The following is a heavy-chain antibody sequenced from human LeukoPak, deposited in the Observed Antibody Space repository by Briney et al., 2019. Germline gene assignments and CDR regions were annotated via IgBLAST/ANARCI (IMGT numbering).Heavy chain of an antibody. Sequence: SETLSLTCAVYGGSFSGYYWSWIRQPPGKGLEWIGEINHSGSTNYNPSFKSRVTISVDTSKNQFSLKLSSVTAADTAVYYCARRPDAAGNFDYWGQGTLVTVSS. CDR3: ARRPDAAGNFDY. V-gene: IGHV4-34*01. J-gene: IGHJ4*02. CDR1: GGSFSGYY. CDR2: INHSGST. D-gene: IGHD6-13*01.